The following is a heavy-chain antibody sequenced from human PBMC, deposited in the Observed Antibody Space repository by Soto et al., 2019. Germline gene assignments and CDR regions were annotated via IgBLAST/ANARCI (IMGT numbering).Heavy chain of an antibody. J-gene: IGHJ4*02. D-gene: IGHD2-21*02. V-gene: IGHV4-39*01. CDR3: ARGAYCSRDCYSQYFDS. Sequence: SETLSLTCTVSGGSISSSRYYGGWIRQPPGKGLEWIGSLYYSGTTYYDPSLKSRVTISGDASKNQFSLKLTSVTAADTAVYYCARGAYCSRDCYSQYFDSWGQGILVTVSS. CDR2: LYYSGTT. CDR1: GGSISSSRYY.